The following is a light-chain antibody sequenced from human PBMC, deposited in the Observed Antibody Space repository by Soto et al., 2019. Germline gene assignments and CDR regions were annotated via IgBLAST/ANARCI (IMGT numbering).Light chain of an antibody. CDR2: DAS. CDR3: QQRSSWPLLT. J-gene: IGKJ4*01. Sequence: EIVLTQSPATLSLSPGDRATLSCRASQSISSYLVWYQQKPGQAPRLLIYDASNRAAGIPARFSGSGSGTDFTLTISSLEPEDFAVYYCQQRSSWPLLTFGGGTKVEIK. CDR1: QSISSY. V-gene: IGKV3-11*01.